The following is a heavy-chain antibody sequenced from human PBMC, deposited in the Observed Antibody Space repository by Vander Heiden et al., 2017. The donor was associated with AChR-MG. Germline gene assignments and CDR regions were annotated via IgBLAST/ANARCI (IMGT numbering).Heavy chain of an antibody. Sequence: QVQLVQSGAEVKKPGASVKVSCKASGYTFPGHYMHWVRQAPGHGLEWMGWINPNSGGTNYAQKFQGRVTMTRDTSISTAYMELSRLRSDDTAVYYCARLVGDYDFWSGYYGSWGQGTLVTVSS. CDR2: INPNSGGT. CDR1: GYTFPGHY. V-gene: IGHV1-2*02. CDR3: ARLVGDYDFWSGYYGS. D-gene: IGHD3-3*01. J-gene: IGHJ4*02.